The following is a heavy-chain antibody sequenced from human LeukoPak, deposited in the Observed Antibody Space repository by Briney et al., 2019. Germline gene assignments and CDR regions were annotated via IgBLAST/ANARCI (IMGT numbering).Heavy chain of an antibody. J-gene: IGHJ4*02. CDR2: INPNSGGT. CDR1: GYTFTGYY. CDR3: ARPLKEGYGGNYGGPDY. Sequence: GASVKVSCKASGYTFTGYYMHWVRQAPGRGLEWMGWINPNSGGTNYAQKFQGRVTMTRDTSISTAYMELSRLRSDDTAVYYCARPLKEGYGGNYGGPDYWGQGTLVTVSS. V-gene: IGHV1-2*02. D-gene: IGHD4-23*01.